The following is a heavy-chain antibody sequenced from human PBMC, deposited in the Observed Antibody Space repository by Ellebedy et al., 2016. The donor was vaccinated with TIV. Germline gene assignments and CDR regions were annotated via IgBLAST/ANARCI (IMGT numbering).Heavy chain of an antibody. CDR1: GYTFTGYY. J-gene: IGHJ4*02. CDR2: INPNSSAT. D-gene: IGHD3-3*02. V-gene: IGHV1-2*02. Sequence: ASVKVSCKASGYTFTGYYMHWVRQAPGQGLEWMGWINPNSSATKFAQKFQGRVTMTRYTSISAAYMELSRLTSADTAVYYCAAFPYISTSSAFWGQGTLVTVSS. CDR3: AAFPYISTSSAF.